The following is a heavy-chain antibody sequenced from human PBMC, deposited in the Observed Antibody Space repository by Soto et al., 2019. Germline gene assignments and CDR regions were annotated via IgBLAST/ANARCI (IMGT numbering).Heavy chain of an antibody. D-gene: IGHD2-2*03. V-gene: IGHV3-74*01. CDR3: GRGVGDRSDGNCYLGRH. CDR1: GFTFSSYW. Sequence: EVQLVESGGGLVQPGESLTLSCAASGFTFSSYWMHWVRQAPGKGLVWVSRIKSDGSGTYYADSVKGRLTISRDNAKNKLYLQMNSLGVEDTAVYFCGRGVGDRSDGNCYLGRHWGQGTLVTVSS. CDR2: IKSDGSGT. J-gene: IGHJ1*01.